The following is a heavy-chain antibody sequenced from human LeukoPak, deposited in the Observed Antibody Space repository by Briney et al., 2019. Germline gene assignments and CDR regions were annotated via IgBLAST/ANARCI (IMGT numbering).Heavy chain of an antibody. CDR2: IYHSGTT. J-gene: IGHJ5*02. V-gene: IGHV4-4*02. D-gene: IGHD3-10*01. Sequence: PSETLSLPCVVSGGSIISSDWWSWVRQPPGEGLEWIGEIYHSGTTNYNPSLKSRVTISVDKSKNQFSLKLTSVTAADTAVYYCASPTGGYYGSGSAWGQGTLVTVSS. CDR3: ASPTGGYYGSGSA. CDR1: GGSIISSDW.